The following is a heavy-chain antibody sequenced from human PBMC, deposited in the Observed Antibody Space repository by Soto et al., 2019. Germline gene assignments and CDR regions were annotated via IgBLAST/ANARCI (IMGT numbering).Heavy chain of an antibody. V-gene: IGHV1-69*06. J-gene: IGHJ6*02. Sequence: ASVKVSCKASGYTFTSYAITWVRQAPGQGLEWMGGIIPIFGTANYAQKFQGRVTITADKSTSTAYMELSSLRSEDTAVYYCAREREGYCSGGSCYRGGYYYYGMDVWGQGTTVTVSS. CDR2: IIPIFGTA. CDR3: AREREGYCSGGSCYRGGYYYYGMDV. D-gene: IGHD2-15*01. CDR1: GYTFTSYA.